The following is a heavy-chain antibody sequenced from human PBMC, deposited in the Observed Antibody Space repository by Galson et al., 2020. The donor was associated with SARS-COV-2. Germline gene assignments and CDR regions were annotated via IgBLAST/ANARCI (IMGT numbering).Heavy chain of an antibody. Sequence: QLGESLKISCGVSGFTVNHYYMSWVRQAPGKGPEWVSVIYSSGSTYYAYSVQGRFTISRDRSKNTLYLQMNSLTAEDTAVYYCARAPGYWGQGTLVTVSS. CDR2: IYSSGST. J-gene: IGHJ4*02. V-gene: IGHV3-66*02. CDR3: ARAPGY. CDR1: GFTVNHYY.